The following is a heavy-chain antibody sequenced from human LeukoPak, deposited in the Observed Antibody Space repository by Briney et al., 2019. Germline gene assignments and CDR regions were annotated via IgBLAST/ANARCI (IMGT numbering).Heavy chain of an antibody. Sequence: PGGSLRLSCAASGFTFSSYAMSWVRQAPGKGLEWVSAISGSGGSTYYADSVKGRFTISRGNSKNTLYLQMNSLRPEDTAVYYCAKDSVGGQNWFDPWGQGTLVTVSS. CDR1: GFTFSSYA. CDR3: AKDSVGGQNWFDP. CDR2: ISGSGGST. J-gene: IGHJ5*02. D-gene: IGHD2-15*01. V-gene: IGHV3-23*01.